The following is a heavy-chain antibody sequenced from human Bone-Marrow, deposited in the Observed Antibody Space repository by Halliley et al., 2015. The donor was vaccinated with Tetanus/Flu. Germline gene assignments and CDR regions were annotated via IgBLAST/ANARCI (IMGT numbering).Heavy chain of an antibody. V-gene: IGHV4-30-2*01. CDR2: IYHTGTS. D-gene: IGHD2-21*02. CDR3: ARSMVTPAAFFDY. Sequence: TLSLTCDVSGGSISRGGYSWAWIRQPPGKGPEWIGYIYHTGTSSYNPSLKSRVTISVDTSKNQFSLKLASVTAADTAVYYCARSMVTPAAFFDYWGQGTLLTVSS. J-gene: IGHJ4*02. CDR1: GGSISRGGYS.